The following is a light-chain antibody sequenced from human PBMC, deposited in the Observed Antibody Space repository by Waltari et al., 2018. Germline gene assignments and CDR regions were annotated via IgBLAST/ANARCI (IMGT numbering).Light chain of an antibody. V-gene: IGKV3-11*01. J-gene: IGKJ5*01. CDR3: QQRSNWIT. CDR1: QSVSSH. CDR2: YAF. Sequence: EIVLTQSPATLSLSPGERTTLSCRASQSVSSHLAWYQQKPGQAPRLLIYYAFTRATGIPARVSGRGSGTDFTLTIRSLEPEDCAVYYCQQRSNWITFGQGTRLEIK.